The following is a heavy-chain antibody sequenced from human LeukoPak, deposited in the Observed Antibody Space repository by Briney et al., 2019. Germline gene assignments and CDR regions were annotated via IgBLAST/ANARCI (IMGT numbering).Heavy chain of an antibody. CDR1: GYTFTSYA. D-gene: IGHD3-22*01. V-gene: IGHV1-3*01. CDR2: ISAGNGNT. Sequence: GASVKVSCKASGYTFTSYAMHWVRQAPGQRLEWMGWISAGNGNTKYSQKFQGRVTITRDTSASTAYMELSSLRSEDTAVYYCAGALTMIVVVPGYWGQGTLVTVSS. CDR3: AGALTMIVVVPGY. J-gene: IGHJ4*02.